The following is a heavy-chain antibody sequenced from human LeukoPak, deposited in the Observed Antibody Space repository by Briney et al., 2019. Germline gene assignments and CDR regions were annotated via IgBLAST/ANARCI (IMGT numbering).Heavy chain of an antibody. CDR3: ARDRAPYYFDS. J-gene: IGHJ4*02. Sequence: GGSLRLSCAASGLTVSSNYMSWVRQAPGKGLEWVSIIYISGSTYYADSVKGRFTISRDNSENAQYLQMNSLRAEDTAVYYCARDRAPYYFDSWGQGTLVTVSS. CDR1: GLTVSSNY. CDR2: IYISGST. V-gene: IGHV3-66*01.